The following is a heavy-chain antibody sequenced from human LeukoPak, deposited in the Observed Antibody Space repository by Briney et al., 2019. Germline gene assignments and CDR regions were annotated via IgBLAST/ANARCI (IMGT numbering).Heavy chain of an antibody. CDR1: GFTFSRHW. CDR2: IKEDGSER. V-gene: IGHV3-7*03. Sequence: GGSLRLSCAASGFTFSRHWMSWVRQAPGKGLEWVASIKEDGSERQYVDSVKGRFSISRDNTKGSLFLQLNSLRAEDTAVYYCARDLGYCTNGACHTRFDYWGQGTLVTVSS. J-gene: IGHJ4*02. D-gene: IGHD2-8*01. CDR3: ARDLGYCTNGACHTRFDY.